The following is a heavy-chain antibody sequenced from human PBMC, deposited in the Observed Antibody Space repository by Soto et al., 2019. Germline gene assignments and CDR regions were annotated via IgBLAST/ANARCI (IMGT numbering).Heavy chain of an antibody. V-gene: IGHV4-39*01. J-gene: IGHJ6*02. D-gene: IGHD5-18*01. CDR1: GGSISSSSYY. CDR2: IYYSGST. Sequence: QLQLQESGPGLVKPSETLSLTCTVSGGSISSSSYYWGWIRQPPGKGLEWIGSIYYSGSTYYNPSLKSRVTISVDTSKNQFSLKLSSVTAADTAVYYCARLLYSYGLGMDVWGQGTTVTVSS. CDR3: ARLLYSYGLGMDV.